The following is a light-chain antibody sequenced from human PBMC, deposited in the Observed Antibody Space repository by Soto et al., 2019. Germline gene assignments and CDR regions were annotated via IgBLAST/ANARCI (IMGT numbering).Light chain of an antibody. V-gene: IGKV3-15*01. CDR1: QSVSSN. Sequence: EIVMTQSPATLSVSPGERATLSCRASQSVSSNLAWYQQKPGQAPRLLIYGASTRATGIPARFRGSGSGTEFTLTISSLQSEDFEVYYCQQYNNWPWTFGQGTKVETK. J-gene: IGKJ1*01. CDR3: QQYNNWPWT. CDR2: GAS.